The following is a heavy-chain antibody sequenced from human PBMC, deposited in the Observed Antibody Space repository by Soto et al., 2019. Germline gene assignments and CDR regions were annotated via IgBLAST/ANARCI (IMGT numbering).Heavy chain of an antibody. D-gene: IGHD2-2*01. CDR1: GFSLSTSGVG. CDR3: AHNRYCFSSICIGGGFDP. J-gene: IGHJ5*02. CDR2: IFWDDDT. V-gene: IGHV2-5*02. Sequence: QITLKESGPTLVKPTQTLTLTCTFSGFSLSTSGVGVGWIRQPPGKALEWLGIIFWDDDTRYNPSLKSRLTITKDTSKNQVALTMTNMDPVDTGTYYCAHNRYCFSSICIGGGFDPWGQGTLVTVSS.